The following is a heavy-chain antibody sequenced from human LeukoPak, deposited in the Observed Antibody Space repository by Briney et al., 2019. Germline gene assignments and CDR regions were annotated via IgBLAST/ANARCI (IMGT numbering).Heavy chain of an antibody. CDR1: GFTFDDYA. D-gene: IGHD1-14*01. Sequence: GGSLRLFCAASGFTFDDYAMHWVRQAPGKGLEWVSGINWSGDRIGYADSVKGRFTISRDNAKKSLYLQMNSLRTEDTALYYCAKGGIHRGYYYYYMDVWGKGTTVTISS. J-gene: IGHJ6*03. CDR2: INWSGDRI. CDR3: AKGGIHRGYYYYYMDV. V-gene: IGHV3-9*01.